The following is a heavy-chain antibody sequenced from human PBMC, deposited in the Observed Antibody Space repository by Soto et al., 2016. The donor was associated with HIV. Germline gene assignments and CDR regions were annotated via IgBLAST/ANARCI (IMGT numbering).Heavy chain of an antibody. CDR3: VSYGY. CDR1: GYTFSGYY. V-gene: IGHV1-2*02. J-gene: IGHJ4*02. CDR2: ILPNTGGT. Sequence: QVQLVQSGAEVKKPGASVKVSCKASGYTFSGYYMHWVRQAPGQGLEWMGWILPNTGGTKYAQNLQGRVTMTRNTSISTAYMEVTSLRSDDTAVYYCVSYGYWGQGTLV. D-gene: IGHD3-16*01.